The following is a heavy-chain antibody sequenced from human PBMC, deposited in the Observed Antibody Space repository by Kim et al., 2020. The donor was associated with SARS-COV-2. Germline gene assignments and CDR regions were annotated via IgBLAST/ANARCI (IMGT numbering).Heavy chain of an antibody. V-gene: IGHV4-34*01. J-gene: IGHJ4*02. Sequence: SETLSLTCAVYGGSFSGYYWSWIRQPPGKGLEWIGEINHSGSTNYNPSLKSRVTISVDTSKNQFSLKLSSVTAADTAVYYCARAEMATIGSTDYWGQGTLVTVSS. CDR2: INHSGST. D-gene: IGHD1-1*01. CDR1: GGSFSGYY. CDR3: ARAEMATIGSTDY.